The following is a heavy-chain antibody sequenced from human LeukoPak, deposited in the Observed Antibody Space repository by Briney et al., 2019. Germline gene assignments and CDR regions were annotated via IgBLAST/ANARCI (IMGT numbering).Heavy chain of an antibody. V-gene: IGHV1-69*05. Sequence: SVKVSCKASGGTFSSYAISWVRQAPGQGLEWMGGIIPIFGTANYAQNFQGRVSMTTDTSTSTVNMELSSLRSEDTALYYCARHGMDVWGQGTTVTVSS. CDR2: IIPIFGTA. CDR1: GGTFSSYA. J-gene: IGHJ6*02. CDR3: ARHGMDV.